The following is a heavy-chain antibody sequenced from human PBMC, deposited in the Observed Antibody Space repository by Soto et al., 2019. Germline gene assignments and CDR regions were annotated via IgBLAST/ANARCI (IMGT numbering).Heavy chain of an antibody. Sequence: ASVKVSCKASGYTFTSYGISWVRQAPGQGLEWMGWISAYNGNTNYAQKLQGRVTMTTDTSTSTAYMELRSLRSDDTAVYYCARDTGITIFRVVISEVDYSGQATLVTVSS. CDR1: GYTFTSYG. J-gene: IGHJ4*02. V-gene: IGHV1-18*01. D-gene: IGHD3-3*01. CDR2: ISAYNGNT. CDR3: ARDTGITIFRVVISEVDY.